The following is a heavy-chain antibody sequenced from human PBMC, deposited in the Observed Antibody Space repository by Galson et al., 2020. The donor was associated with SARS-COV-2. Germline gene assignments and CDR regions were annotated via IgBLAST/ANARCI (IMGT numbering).Heavy chain of an antibody. V-gene: IGHV3-73*01. CDR1: GFTFSGSA. J-gene: IGHJ4*02. Sequence: GGSLRLSCTAFGFTFSGSAMHWVRQASGKGLEWVGRIRSKAGSYATSYAASVKGRFTISRDDSKNTAFLQMNSLKTEDSAVYYCTRYGSDSEPYWGQGTLVTVSS. D-gene: IGHD2-21*02. CDR2: IRSKAGSYAT. CDR3: TRYGSDSEPY.